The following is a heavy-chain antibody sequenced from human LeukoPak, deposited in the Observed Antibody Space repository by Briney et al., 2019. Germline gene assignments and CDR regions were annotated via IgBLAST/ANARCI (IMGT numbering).Heavy chain of an antibody. D-gene: IGHD3-10*01. J-gene: IGHJ4*02. CDR3: ASSGGYYDY. V-gene: IGHV3-23*01. Sequence: GGSLRLSCAASGFTFSHYAMGWVRQAPGKGLEWVSDISVSGGTTYYADSVKGRFIISRDTSKNTLYLQMNSLRAEDTAVYYCASSGGYYDYWGQGTLVTVSS. CDR1: GFTFSHYA. CDR2: ISVSGGTT.